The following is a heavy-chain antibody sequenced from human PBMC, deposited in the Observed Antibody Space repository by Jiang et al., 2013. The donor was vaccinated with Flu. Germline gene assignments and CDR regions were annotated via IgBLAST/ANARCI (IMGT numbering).Heavy chain of an antibody. J-gene: IGHJ4*02. V-gene: IGHV5-51*01. CDR2: IYPGDSDT. Sequence: KKPGESLKISCKGSGYSFTSYWIGWVRQMPGKGLEWMGIIYPGDSDTRYSPSFQGQVTISADKSISTAYLQWSSLKASDTAMYYCARFGWDYDYVWGSYPDYWGQGTLVTVSS. CDR3: ARFGWDYDYVWGSYPDY. D-gene: IGHD3-16*02. CDR1: GYSFTSYW.